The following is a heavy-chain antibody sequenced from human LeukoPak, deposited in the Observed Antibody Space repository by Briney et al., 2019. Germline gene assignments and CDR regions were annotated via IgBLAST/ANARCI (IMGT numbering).Heavy chain of an antibody. CDR3: ARDLMEDVVVVPAAPLVPSYYYYMDV. J-gene: IGHJ6*03. CDR1: GGSISSYY. D-gene: IGHD2-2*01. Sequence: SETLSLTCTVSGGSISSYYWSWIRQPAGKGLEWIGRIDTSGSTNYHPSLKSRVTISVDTSKNQFSLKLSSVTAADTAVYYCARDLMEDVVVVPAAPLVPSYYYYMDVWGKGTTVTVSS. V-gene: IGHV4-4*07. CDR2: IDTSGST.